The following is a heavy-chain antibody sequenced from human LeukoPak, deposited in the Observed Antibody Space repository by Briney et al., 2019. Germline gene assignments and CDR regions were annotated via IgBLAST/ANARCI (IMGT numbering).Heavy chain of an antibody. D-gene: IGHD2-8*01. CDR2: INTNSGGA. J-gene: IGHJ4*02. CDR3: ARDRSYCTQSGCYGGFDY. Sequence: GASVKVSCRASGYTFIDYDINWVRQAPGQGLEWMGWINTNSGGANYAQKFQGRVTLTRDTSSTTVYMELSRLRSDDTAIYYCARDRSYCTQSGCYGGFDYWGLGTLVTVSS. CDR1: GYTFIDYD. V-gene: IGHV1-2*02.